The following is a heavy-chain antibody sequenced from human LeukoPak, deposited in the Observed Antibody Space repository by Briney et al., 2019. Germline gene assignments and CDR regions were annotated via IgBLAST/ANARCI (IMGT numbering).Heavy chain of an antibody. V-gene: IGHV3-66*01. Sequence: GGSLRLSCAASGFTVSSNYMSWVPQAPGKGLEWVSVIYSGGSTYYADSVKGRFTISRDNSKNTLYLQMNSLRAEDTAVYYCARGLSLGCSGGSCYSGEAFDIWGQGTMVTVSS. J-gene: IGHJ3*02. CDR1: GFTVSSNY. CDR2: IYSGGST. CDR3: ARGLSLGCSGGSCYSGEAFDI. D-gene: IGHD2-15*01.